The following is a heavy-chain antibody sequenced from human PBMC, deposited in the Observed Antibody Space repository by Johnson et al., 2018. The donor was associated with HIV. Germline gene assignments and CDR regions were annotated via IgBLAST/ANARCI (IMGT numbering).Heavy chain of an antibody. V-gene: IGHV3-9*01. CDR3: AKDGYSSSWYPYAFDI. J-gene: IGHJ3*02. Sequence: VQLVESGGGLVQPGGSLRLSCAASGFTFSSYWMHWVRQAPGKGLEWVSGISWKSGSIGYADSVKGRFTISRDNAKNSLYLQMNSLRAEDTALYYCAKDGYSSSWYPYAFDIWGQGTMVTVSS. D-gene: IGHD6-13*01. CDR2: ISWKSGSI. CDR1: GFTFSSYW.